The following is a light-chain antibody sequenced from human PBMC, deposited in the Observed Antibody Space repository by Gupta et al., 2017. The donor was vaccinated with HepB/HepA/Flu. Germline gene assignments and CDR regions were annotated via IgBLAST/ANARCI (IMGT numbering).Light chain of an antibody. CDR3: STWDDNLNNVV. CDR1: SSNIGANY. J-gene: IGLJ2*01. Sequence: QSVLTQPPSAYGTSGQWVLISRSGGSSNIGANYIYWHQQFPGQAPKLLIFTNNQRPSGVPDRFSGSKSGTSASLAISGLRSEDEADYYCSTWDDNLNNVVFGGGTKLTVL. CDR2: TNN. V-gene: IGLV1-47*01.